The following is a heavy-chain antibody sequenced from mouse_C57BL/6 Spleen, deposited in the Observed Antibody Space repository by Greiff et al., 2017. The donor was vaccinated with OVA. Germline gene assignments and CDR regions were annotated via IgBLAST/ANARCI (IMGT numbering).Heavy chain of an antibody. D-gene: IGHD2-3*01. V-gene: IGHV5-16*01. Sequence: EVHLVESEGGLVQPGSSMKLSCTASGFTFSDYYMAWVRQVPEKGLEWVANINYDGSSTYYLDSLKSRFIISRDNAKNILYLQMSSLKSEDTATYYCARGWLLRYFDYWGQGTTLTVSS. J-gene: IGHJ2*01. CDR3: ARGWLLRYFDY. CDR1: GFTFSDYY. CDR2: INYDGSST.